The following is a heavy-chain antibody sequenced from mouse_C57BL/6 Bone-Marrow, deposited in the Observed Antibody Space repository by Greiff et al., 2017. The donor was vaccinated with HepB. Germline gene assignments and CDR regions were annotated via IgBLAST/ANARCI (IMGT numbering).Heavy chain of an antibody. D-gene: IGHD1-1*01. Sequence: EVQLVESGGGLVQPGASLRLSCAASGFTFNDYQMSWVHQAPGKAPEWLALIRNKANGYTTEYTASVKGRFTISRDNSQNILYLQMNTLRAEDSATYYCVKAVSSGSSYTWFAYWGQGTLVTVSA. V-gene: IGHV7-4*01. CDR3: VKAVSSGSSYTWFAY. CDR1: GFTFNDYQ. J-gene: IGHJ3*01. CDR2: IRNKANGYTT.